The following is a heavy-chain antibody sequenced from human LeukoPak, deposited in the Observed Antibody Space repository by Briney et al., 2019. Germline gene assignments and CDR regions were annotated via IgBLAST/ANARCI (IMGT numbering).Heavy chain of an antibody. J-gene: IGHJ4*02. D-gene: IGHD1-1*01. CDR2: IDPSGGST. CDR1: GYTFTNYY. V-gene: IGHV1-46*01. CDR3: ARDNTTTGPFDY. Sequence: ASVKVSCKASGYTFTNYYMHWVRQAPGQGLEWMGIIDPSGGSTSYSQKFQGRVTMTRDTSTSTVYMELSSLRSEGTAVYYCARDNTTTGPFDYWGQGTLVTVSS.